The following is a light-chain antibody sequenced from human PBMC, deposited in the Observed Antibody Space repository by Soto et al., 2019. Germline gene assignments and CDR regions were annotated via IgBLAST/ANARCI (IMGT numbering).Light chain of an antibody. CDR2: EVS. Sequence: QSALTQPPSASGSPGQSVTISCTGTSSDVVGYNYVSWYQQHPGKAPKLMISEVSQRPSGVPGRFSGSKSGNTASLTVSGLQAEDEADYYCSSFAGNNNLVFGGGTKLTVL. CDR3: SSFAGNNNLV. V-gene: IGLV2-8*01. J-gene: IGLJ2*01. CDR1: SSDVVGYNY.